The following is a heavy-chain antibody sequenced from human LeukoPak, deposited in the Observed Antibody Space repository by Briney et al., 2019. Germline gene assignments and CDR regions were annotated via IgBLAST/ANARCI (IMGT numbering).Heavy chain of an antibody. Sequence: GGSLRLSCAASGFTFNSYWMSWVRQAPGKGLEWVANIKQDGSEKYYVDSVKGRFTISRDNAKNSLYLQMNSLRAEDTAVYYCARGDCSSTSCYFPAFDYWAREPWSPSPQ. CDR2: IKQDGSEK. D-gene: IGHD2-2*01. CDR3: ARGDCSSTSCYFPAFDY. J-gene: IGHJ4*02. V-gene: IGHV3-7*03. CDR1: GFTFNSYW.